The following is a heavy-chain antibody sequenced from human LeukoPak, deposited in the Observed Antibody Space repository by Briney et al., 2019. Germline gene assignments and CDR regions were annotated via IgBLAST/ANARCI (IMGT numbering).Heavy chain of an antibody. CDR2: ISDSGDGT. V-gene: IGHV3-23*01. Sequence: GGSLRLSCAASGFTFRTYAMSWVRQAPGKGLEWVSGISDSGDGTYYAEPVKGRFTISRDNSKNTVFLQMNSLRADDTAKYYCAKDKAPGSWHTPSDFWGQGTLVTVSS. D-gene: IGHD6-13*01. CDR1: GFTFRTYA. CDR3: AKDKAPGSWHTPSDF. J-gene: IGHJ4*02.